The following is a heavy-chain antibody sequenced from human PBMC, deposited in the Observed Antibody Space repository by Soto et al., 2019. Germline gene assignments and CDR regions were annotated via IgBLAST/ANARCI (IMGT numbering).Heavy chain of an antibody. D-gene: IGHD3-10*01. V-gene: IGHV1-18*01. J-gene: IGHJ4*02. CDR1: GYTFTNYA. CDR2: ISAYNGNT. Sequence: QVQLVQSGAEVKKPGASVKVSCKASGYTFTNYAISWVRQAPGQRLEWMGWISAYNGNTNYAQKLQGRVTMTTDTSTSSASMELRSLRSDDTAVYYCARAWFGDFVYYFDYWGQGTLVTVSS. CDR3: ARAWFGDFVYYFDY.